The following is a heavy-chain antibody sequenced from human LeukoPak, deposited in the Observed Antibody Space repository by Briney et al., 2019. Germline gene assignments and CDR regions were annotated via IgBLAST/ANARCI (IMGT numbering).Heavy chain of an antibody. CDR2: IIPILGIA. CDR3: AREETYSSGLDY. J-gene: IGHJ4*02. V-gene: IGHV1-69*04. Sequence: ASVKVSCKASGGTFSGYAISWVRQAPGQGLEWMGMIIPILGIAKYAQKFQGRVTITADKSTSTAYMELSSLRSEDTAVYYCAREETYSSGLDYWGQGTLVTVSS. D-gene: IGHD6-19*01. CDR1: GGTFSGYA.